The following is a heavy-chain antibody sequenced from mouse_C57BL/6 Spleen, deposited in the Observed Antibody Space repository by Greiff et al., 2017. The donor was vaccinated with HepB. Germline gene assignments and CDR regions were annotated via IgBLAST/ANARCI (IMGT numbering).Heavy chain of an antibody. Sequence: DVQLQESEGGLVQPGSSMKLSCTASGFTFSDYYMAWVRQVPEKGLEWVANINYDGSSTYYLDSLKSRFIISRDNAKNILYLQMSSLKSEDTATYYCARAEWYFDVWGTGTTVTVSS. CDR3: ARAEWYFDV. CDR2: INYDGSST. V-gene: IGHV5-16*01. J-gene: IGHJ1*03. CDR1: GFTFSDYY.